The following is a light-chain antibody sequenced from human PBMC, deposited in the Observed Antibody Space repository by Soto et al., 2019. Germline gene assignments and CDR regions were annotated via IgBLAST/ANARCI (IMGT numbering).Light chain of an antibody. J-gene: IGLJ1*01. CDR3: QSYDSSLSGFYV. Sequence: QSVLTQPPSVFGAPGQRVTISCTGSSSNIGAGYDIHWYQQLPGSAPKLLIYANSNRPSGVPDRFSGSRSGTSASLAITGLQAEDEADYSCQSYDSSLSGFYVFGTGTKLTVL. CDR2: ANS. V-gene: IGLV1-40*01. CDR1: SSNIGAGYD.